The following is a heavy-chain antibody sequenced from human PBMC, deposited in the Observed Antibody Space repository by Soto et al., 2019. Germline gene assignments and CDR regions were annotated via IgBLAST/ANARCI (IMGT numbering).Heavy chain of an antibody. Sequence: ASVRVSCKASGYTFTSYAMHWVRQAPGQRLEWMGWINAGNGNTKYSQKFQGRVTITRDTSASTAYMELSSLRSEDTAVYYCARVRCSGGSCYSLDYYGMDVRGQGTTVTVAS. CDR3: ARVRCSGGSCYSLDYYGMDV. V-gene: IGHV1-3*01. CDR1: GYTFTSYA. J-gene: IGHJ6*02. CDR2: INAGNGNT. D-gene: IGHD2-15*01.